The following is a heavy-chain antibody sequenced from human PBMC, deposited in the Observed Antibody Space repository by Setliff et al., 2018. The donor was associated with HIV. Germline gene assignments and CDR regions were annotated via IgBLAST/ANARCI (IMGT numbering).Heavy chain of an antibody. CDR3: ARSLQWGCSSTTCYVGY. V-gene: IGHV1-46*01. Sequence: ATVKVSCKASGYTFTRYYIHWVRQAPGQGLEWMGIINPSSGSTSFAQKFQGRVTMTRDTSTSTVYMELSSLRSGDTAVYYCARSLQWGCSSTTCYVGYWGQGTLVTVSS. CDR1: GYTFTRYY. D-gene: IGHD2-2*01. J-gene: IGHJ4*02. CDR2: INPSSGST.